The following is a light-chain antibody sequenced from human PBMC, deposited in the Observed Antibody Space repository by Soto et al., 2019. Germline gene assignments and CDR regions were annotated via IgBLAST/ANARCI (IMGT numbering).Light chain of an antibody. J-gene: IGKJ1*01. Sequence: IRMTQSPSSMCASXGDRVTIRCRASLTISSCLAWYQQKPGKAPKLXXYKASTLKSGGPSRFSGSGSATEFTRTISSLQPDDFATYYGQHYNSYSEAFGQGTKVDIK. CDR2: KAS. CDR1: LTISSC. CDR3: QHYNSYSEA. V-gene: IGKV1-5*03.